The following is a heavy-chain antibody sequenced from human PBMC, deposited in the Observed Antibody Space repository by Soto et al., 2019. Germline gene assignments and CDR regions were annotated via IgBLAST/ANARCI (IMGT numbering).Heavy chain of an antibody. D-gene: IGHD3-16*01. CDR3: VPRKGDPFT. CDR2: IYGSGST. J-gene: IGHJ4*02. CDR1: GGSINSYY. V-gene: IGHV4-4*08. Sequence: SETLSLTCTVSGGSINSYYWSWIRQSPEKGLEWIGYIYGSGSTYYADSVKGRFTISRDNSKNTLSLQMNSLRVEDSAVYYCVPRKGDPFTWGPGTLVTVSS.